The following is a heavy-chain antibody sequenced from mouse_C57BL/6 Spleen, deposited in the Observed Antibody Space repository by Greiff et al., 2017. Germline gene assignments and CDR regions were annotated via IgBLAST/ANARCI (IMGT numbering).Heavy chain of an antibody. V-gene: IGHV5-17*01. J-gene: IGHJ3*01. D-gene: IGHD2-4*01. CDR2: ISSGSSTI. Sequence: VKLVESGGGLVKPGGSLKLSCAASGFTFSDYGMHWVRQAPEKGLEWVAYISSGSSTIYYDDTVKGRFTISRDNAKNTLFLQMNRLRTEDTAMYYCARPCYDCDEGFAYWGQGTLVTVSA. CDR3: ARPCYDCDEGFAY. CDR1: GFTFSDYG.